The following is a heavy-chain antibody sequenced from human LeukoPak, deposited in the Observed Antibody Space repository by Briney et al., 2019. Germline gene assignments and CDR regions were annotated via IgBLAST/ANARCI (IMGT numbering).Heavy chain of an antibody. CDR3: AKDFNGGNFDY. V-gene: IGHV3-7*01. CDR1: KFTFSKYW. CDR2: IKQDGSEK. J-gene: IGHJ4*02. D-gene: IGHD4-23*01. Sequence: RRSLRLSCAVSKFTFSKYWMSWVRQAPGKGLEWVANIKQDGSEKSYADSVRGRFTISRDNAKNSLYLQMNSLRAEDTAVYYCAKDFNGGNFDYWGQGTLVTVSS.